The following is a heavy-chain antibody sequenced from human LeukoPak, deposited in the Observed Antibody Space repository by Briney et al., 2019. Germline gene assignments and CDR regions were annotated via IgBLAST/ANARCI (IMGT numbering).Heavy chain of an antibody. D-gene: IGHD1-26*01. CDR3: AKAVGGYSFDY. CDR2: ISGSGGGT. Sequence: PGGSLRLYCAASGFTFSNYGMSWVRQAPGRGLEWVSAISGSGGGTYYADSVKGRFTISRDNAKNTLYLQMNSLRAEDTAVYYCAKAVGGYSFDYWGQGTLVTVSS. CDR1: GFTFSNYG. V-gene: IGHV3-23*01. J-gene: IGHJ4*02.